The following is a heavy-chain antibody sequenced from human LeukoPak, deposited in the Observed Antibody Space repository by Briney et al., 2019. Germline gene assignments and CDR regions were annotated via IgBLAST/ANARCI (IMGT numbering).Heavy chain of an antibody. J-gene: IGHJ4*02. V-gene: IGHV4-39*07. CDR2: IFYSGST. CDR1: GGSISTSSYY. D-gene: IGHD3-10*01. Sequence: PSETLSLTCTVSGGSISTSSYYWGWVRQPPGKGLEWIGNIFYSGSTYYSPSLKSRVTISLDTSRNQFSLKLNSVTAADTALYYCASCFGSGSPPFDYWGQGTLVTVSS. CDR3: ASCFGSGSPPFDY.